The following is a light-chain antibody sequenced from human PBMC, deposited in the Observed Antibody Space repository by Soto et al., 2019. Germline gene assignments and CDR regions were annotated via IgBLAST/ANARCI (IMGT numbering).Light chain of an antibody. V-gene: IGKV3-20*01. J-gene: IGKJ1*01. CDR2: GAS. Sequence: EIVLTQSPGSLSLSPGERGTLSCRASQSVSSYYLAWYQQKPGQAPRLLIYGASSRATGIPDKFSGGGSGTDFTLTISRLEPEHFVVYYCQQYGTAPRTFGQGTKV. CDR3: QQYGTAPRT. CDR1: QSVSSYY.